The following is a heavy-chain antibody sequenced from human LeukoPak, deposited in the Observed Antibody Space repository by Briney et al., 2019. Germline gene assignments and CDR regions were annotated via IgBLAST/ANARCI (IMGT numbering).Heavy chain of an antibody. V-gene: IGHV3-23*01. Sequence: GGSLRLSCAASGFTFSRYAMSWVRQAPGKGLEWVSAISGSGGSTYYADSVKGRFTISRDNSKNTLYLQMNSLRAEDTAVYYCAKRGMASSGYLDSWGQGTLVTVSS. CDR1: GFTFSRYA. J-gene: IGHJ4*02. CDR3: AKRGMASSGYLDS. CDR2: ISGSGGST. D-gene: IGHD3-22*01.